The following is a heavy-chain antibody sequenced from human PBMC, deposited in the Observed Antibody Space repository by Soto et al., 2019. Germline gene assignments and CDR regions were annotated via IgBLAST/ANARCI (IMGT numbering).Heavy chain of an antibody. CDR2: ISGSGGST. CDR1: GVTFSSYA. D-gene: IGHD2-2*01. CDR3: ATRPSVIVVVPAAGAEYTDV. V-gene: IGHV3-23*01. Sequence: GSLRLSFAASGVTFSSYAMSWVRQAPGKGLEWVSAISGSGGSTYYADSVKGRFTISRDNSKNTLYLQMNSMRAEDTAVYYCATRPSVIVVVPAAGAEYTDVWGKGTTVTLSS. J-gene: IGHJ6*04.